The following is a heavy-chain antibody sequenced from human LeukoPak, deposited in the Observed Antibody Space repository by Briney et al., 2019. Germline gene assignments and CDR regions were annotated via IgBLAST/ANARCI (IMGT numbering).Heavy chain of an antibody. CDR2: ILSNSAAI. Sequence: GGSLRLSCATSGFTFNNYALHWVRQAPGKGLEWVSGILSNSAAIGYGDSVKGRFTISRDAATNSLYLQMNSLKIEDTALYYCIADTAGDLAFWGQGTLVTVSS. D-gene: IGHD3-16*01. CDR3: IADTAGDLAF. J-gene: IGHJ4*02. V-gene: IGHV3-9*01. CDR1: GFTFNNYA.